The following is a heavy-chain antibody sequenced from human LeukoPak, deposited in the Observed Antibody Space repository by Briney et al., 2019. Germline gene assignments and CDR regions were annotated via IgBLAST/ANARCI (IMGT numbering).Heavy chain of an antibody. CDR1: GYTFTSYG. J-gene: IGHJ4*02. CDR3: ARPQGRYYDSSGYYFDY. Sequence: ASVKVSCKASGYTFTSYGISWVRQAPGQGLEWMGWISAYNGNTNYAQKLQGRVTMTTDTSTSTAYMELRSLRSDDTAVYYCARPQGRYYDSSGYYFDYWGQGTLVTVSS. CDR2: ISAYNGNT. D-gene: IGHD3-22*01. V-gene: IGHV1-18*01.